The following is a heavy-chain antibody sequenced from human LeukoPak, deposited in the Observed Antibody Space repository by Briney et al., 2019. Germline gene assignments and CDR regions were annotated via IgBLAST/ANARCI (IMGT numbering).Heavy chain of an antibody. CDR2: IRYDGSNK. J-gene: IGHJ4*02. V-gene: IGHV3-30*02. CDR1: GFTFSSYG. CDR3: ASWYGSGSPHWDY. D-gene: IGHD3-10*01. Sequence: GGSLRLSCAASGFTFSSYGMHWVRQAPGKGLEWVAFIRYDGSNKYYADSVKGRFTISRDNSKNTLYLQMNSLRAEDTAVYYCASWYGSGSPHWDYWGQGTLVTVSS.